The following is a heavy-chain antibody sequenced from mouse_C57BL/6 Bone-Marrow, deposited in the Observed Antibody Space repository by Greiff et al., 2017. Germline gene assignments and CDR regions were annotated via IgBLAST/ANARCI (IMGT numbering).Heavy chain of an antibody. CDR3: ARGELGAMDY. D-gene: IGHD3-1*01. J-gene: IGHJ4*01. CDR1: GYTFTSYG. CDR2: IYIGSGYT. V-gene: IGHV1-58*01. Sequence: VQLQQSGAELVRPGSSVKMSCKTSGYTFTSYGINWVKQRPGQGLEWIGYIYIGSGYTEYNEKFKGKATLTSDTSSSTAYMQLSSLTSEDSSIYFCARGELGAMDYWGQGTSVTVSS.